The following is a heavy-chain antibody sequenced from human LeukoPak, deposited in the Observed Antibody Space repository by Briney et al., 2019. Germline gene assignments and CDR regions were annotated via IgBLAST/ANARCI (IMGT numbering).Heavy chain of an antibody. CDR3: VRAFGGNSDY. Sequence: SETLSLTCAVYIGSFSGYYWSWIRQPPGKGLEWIGEINHSGSTNNNPSLKSRVTISVDTSKNQFSLKLSSVTAADTAVYYCVRAFGGNSDYWGQGTLVTVSS. D-gene: IGHD2-21*01. CDR1: IGSFSGYY. J-gene: IGHJ4*02. CDR2: INHSGST. V-gene: IGHV4-34*01.